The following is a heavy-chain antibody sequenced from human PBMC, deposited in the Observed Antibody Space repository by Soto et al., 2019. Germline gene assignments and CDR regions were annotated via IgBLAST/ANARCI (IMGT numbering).Heavy chain of an antibody. Sequence: ASVKVSCKASGGTFSSYAISWVRQAPGQGLEWMGGIIPIFGTANYAQKFQGRVTITADESTGTAYMELSSLRSEDTAVYYCARVPSSSVLLFDDAFDIWGQGIMVTVSS. V-gene: IGHV1-69*13. CDR3: ARVPSSSVLLFDDAFDI. CDR1: GGTFSSYA. CDR2: IIPIFGTA. D-gene: IGHD6-6*01. J-gene: IGHJ3*02.